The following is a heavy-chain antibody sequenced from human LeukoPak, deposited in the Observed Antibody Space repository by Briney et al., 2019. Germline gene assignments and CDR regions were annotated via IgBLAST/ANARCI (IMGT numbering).Heavy chain of an antibody. V-gene: IGHV4-59*08. CDR3: ARQLFGVVIGFDY. J-gene: IGHJ4*02. CDR1: GGSISSYS. CDR2: IYYSGGT. Sequence: PSETLSLTCTVSGGSISSYSCNWIRQPPGKGLEWIGYIYYSGGTSYNPSLKSRVTISVDTSKNQFSLKLSSVTAADTAVYYCARQLFGVVIGFDYWGQGTLVTVSS. D-gene: IGHD3-3*01.